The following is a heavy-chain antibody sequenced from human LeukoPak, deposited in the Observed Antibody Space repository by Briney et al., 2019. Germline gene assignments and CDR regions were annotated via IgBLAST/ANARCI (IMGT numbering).Heavy chain of an antibody. J-gene: IGHJ4*02. Sequence: PSETLSLTCAVSGGSISSYYWSWVRQPAGKGLEWIGRIFTSGSTNYNPSLKSRVTMSVDTSKNQFSLKLNSVTAADTAVYYCARDRDSGSSSNRYFFDYWGQGTLVTVSS. CDR3: ARDRDSGSSSNRYFFDY. V-gene: IGHV4-4*07. D-gene: IGHD1-26*01. CDR2: IFTSGST. CDR1: GGSISSYY.